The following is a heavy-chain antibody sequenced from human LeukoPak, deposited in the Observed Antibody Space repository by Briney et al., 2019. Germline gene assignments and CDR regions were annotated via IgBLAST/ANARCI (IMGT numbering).Heavy chain of an antibody. V-gene: IGHV3-21*01. CDR3: ARGSLTGTAIRLNFFDP. J-gene: IGHJ5*02. Sequence: PGGSLRLSCAASGFTFSSYSMNWVRQAPGKGLEWVSSISSSSSYIYYADSVKGRFTISRDNAKNSLYLQMNSLRAEDTAVYYCARGSLTGTAIRLNFFDPWGQGTLVTVSS. CDR1: GFTFSSYS. CDR2: ISSSSSYI. D-gene: IGHD3-9*01.